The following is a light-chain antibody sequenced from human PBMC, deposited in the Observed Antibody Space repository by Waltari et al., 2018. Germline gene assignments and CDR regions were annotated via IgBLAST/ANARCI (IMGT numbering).Light chain of an antibody. V-gene: IGLV1-40*01. CDR1: SSDIGAGYD. Sequence: QSVLTQPPSVSGAPGQRVTISCTGSSSDIGAGYDVHWYQQFPGTAPKLLIHGNNNRPAGVPDRFSGSKSGTSASLAITGLQAEDEADYYCQSYDSSLSGVFGGGTKLTVL. J-gene: IGLJ2*01. CDR2: GNN. CDR3: QSYDSSLSGV.